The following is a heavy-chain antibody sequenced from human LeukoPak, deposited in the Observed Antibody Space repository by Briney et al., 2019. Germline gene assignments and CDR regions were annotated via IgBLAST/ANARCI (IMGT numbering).Heavy chain of an antibody. CDR3: AGLRVGATTWYLDY. V-gene: IGHV4-59*08. D-gene: IGHD1-26*01. Sequence: PSETLSLTCTVSGGSISSYYWSWIRQPPGKGLEWIGYIYYSGSTNYNPSLKSRVTMSVDTSKTQFSLKLSSVTAADTAVYYCAGLRVGATTWYLDYWGQGTLVTVSS. CDR1: GGSISSYY. CDR2: IYYSGST. J-gene: IGHJ4*02.